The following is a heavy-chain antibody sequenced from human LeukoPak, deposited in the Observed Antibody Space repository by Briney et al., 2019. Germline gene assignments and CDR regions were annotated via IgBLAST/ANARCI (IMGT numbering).Heavy chain of an antibody. CDR2: ISGRTGAT. Sequence: GGSLRLSCAAPGFTFTTNAMSWVRQAPGKGLEWVSAISGRTGATYYADSEKGRFTISRDNSKSTLYLQMNSLRAEDTAVYYCARHNNMTYFDYWGQGTLVTVSS. V-gene: IGHV3-23*01. CDR1: GFTFTTNA. J-gene: IGHJ4*02. CDR3: ARHNNMTYFDY. D-gene: IGHD1/OR15-1a*01.